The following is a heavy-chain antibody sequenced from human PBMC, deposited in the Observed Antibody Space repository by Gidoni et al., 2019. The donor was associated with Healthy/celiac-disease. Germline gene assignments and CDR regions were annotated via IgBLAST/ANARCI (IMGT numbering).Heavy chain of an antibody. CDR2: INHSGST. CDR1: GGSFSGYY. V-gene: IGHV4-34*01. Sequence: QAQLQQWGAGLLKPSETLSLTCAAYGGSFSGYYWSWIRQPPGKGLAWIGEINHSGSTNYNPSLKSRVTISVDTSKNQFSLKLSSVTAADTAVYYCTSICSSTSCRYDYWGQGTLVTVSS. D-gene: IGHD2-2*01. J-gene: IGHJ4*02. CDR3: TSICSSTSCRYDY.